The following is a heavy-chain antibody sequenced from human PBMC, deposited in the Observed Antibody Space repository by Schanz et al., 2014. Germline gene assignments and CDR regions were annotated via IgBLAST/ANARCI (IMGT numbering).Heavy chain of an antibody. J-gene: IGHJ6*02. CDR3: ARGYSSSMDV. CDR1: GFTFSNYW. V-gene: IGHV3-7*01. D-gene: IGHD6-6*01. Sequence: EVQLVESGGGLVQPGGSLRLSCAASGFTFSNYWMSWVRQAPGKGLEWVAYIKHDGSEKYHVDSVKGRFTISRDNSKNTLYLQMNSLRAEDTAVYYCARGYSSSMDVWGQGTTVTVSS. CDR2: IKHDGSEK.